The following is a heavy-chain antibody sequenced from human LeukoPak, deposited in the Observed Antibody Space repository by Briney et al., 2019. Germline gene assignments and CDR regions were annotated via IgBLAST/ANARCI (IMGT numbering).Heavy chain of an antibody. J-gene: IGHJ4*02. CDR2: ISYDGSNK. CDR3: AKEWGGIYLTYFDY. V-gene: IGHV3-30*18. CDR1: GFTFSIYG. D-gene: IGHD5-12*01. Sequence: GGSLRLSCAASGFTFSIYGMHWVGQAQGKGLEGVAVISYDGSNKYYADSVKGRFTIFRDNSKNTLYLQMNSLRAEDTAVYFWAKEWGGIYLTYFDYWGQGTLVTVSS.